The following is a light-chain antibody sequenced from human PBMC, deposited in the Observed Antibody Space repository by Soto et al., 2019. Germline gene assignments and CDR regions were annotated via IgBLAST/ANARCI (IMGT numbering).Light chain of an antibody. J-gene: IGLJ1*01. V-gene: IGLV2-14*01. CDR1: SSEVGGYTY. Sequence: QSLLTQPASLSGSPGQAITISCTGTSSEVGGYTYVSWYQQHPGKAPKFIIYDVSNRPSGVSNRFSGSKSGNTASLTISGLQAEDEADYYCSSYTTSNTRQIVFGTGTKVTVL. CDR2: DVS. CDR3: SSYTTSNTRQIV.